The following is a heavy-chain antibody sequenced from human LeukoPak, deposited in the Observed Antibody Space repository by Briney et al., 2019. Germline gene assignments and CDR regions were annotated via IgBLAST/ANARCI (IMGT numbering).Heavy chain of an antibody. D-gene: IGHD5-12*01. CDR1: GFTFSDYY. J-gene: IGHJ4*02. CDR2: ISSSGSTI. Sequence: GGSLRLSCAASGFTFSDYYMSWIRQAPGKGLEWVSYISSSGSTIYYADSVKGRFAISRDNAKNSLYLQMNSLRAEDTAVYYCARDNPRMVALDYWGQGTLVTVSS. V-gene: IGHV3-11*01. CDR3: ARDNPRMVALDY.